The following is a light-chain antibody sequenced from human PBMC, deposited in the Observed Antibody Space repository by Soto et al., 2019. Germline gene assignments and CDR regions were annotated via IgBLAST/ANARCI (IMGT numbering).Light chain of an antibody. Sequence: EIVMTQSPATLSVSPGERATLSCWASQSVGSNLAWYQQKPGQAPRLLIYGASTRATGIPARFSGSGSGTEFTLTISSLQSEYFALYYCQHYHNWPPWTFGRGTKV. J-gene: IGKJ1*01. CDR2: GAS. V-gene: IGKV3-15*01. CDR1: QSVGSN. CDR3: QHYHNWPPWT.